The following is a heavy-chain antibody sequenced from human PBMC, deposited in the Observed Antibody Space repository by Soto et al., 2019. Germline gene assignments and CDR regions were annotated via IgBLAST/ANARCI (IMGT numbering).Heavy chain of an antibody. CDR2: ISRSGTTT. Sequence: EVQLVESGGGLVQPGGSLGLSCVASGFTFSTYAMNWVRLAPGKGLEWISFISRSGTTTHYADSVKGRFSISRDNAKNLLYLDMSSLRDEDTAVYYCVRDPDGINDFDYWGQGTLVTVSS. D-gene: IGHD1-1*01. V-gene: IGHV3-48*02. CDR3: VRDPDGINDFDY. CDR1: GFTFSTYA. J-gene: IGHJ4*02.